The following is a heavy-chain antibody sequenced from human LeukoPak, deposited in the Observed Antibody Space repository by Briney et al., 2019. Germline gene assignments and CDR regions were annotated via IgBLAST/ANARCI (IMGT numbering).Heavy chain of an antibody. CDR3: ARGFRGDNFDY. J-gene: IGHJ4*02. D-gene: IGHD7-27*01. Sequence: SETLSLTCTVSGYSISSGYYWAWIRPPPGKGLEWIGNIYHTGSTYYNPSLKSRVTISVDTSKNQFSLKLSSVTAADTAVYFCARGFRGDNFDYWGQGTLVTVSS. CDR2: IYHTGST. V-gene: IGHV4-38-2*02. CDR1: GYSISSGYY.